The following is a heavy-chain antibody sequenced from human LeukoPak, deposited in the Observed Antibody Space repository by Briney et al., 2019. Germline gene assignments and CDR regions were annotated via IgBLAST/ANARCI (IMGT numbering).Heavy chain of an antibody. Sequence: GGSLRLSCAASGFTFSGYWMSWVRQAPGKGLEWVANIKEDGSEKYYVDSVKGRFTISRDNAKNSLYLQMNSLRVEDTAVYYCAKGSIAAHDAKTTLDYWGQGTLVTVSS. CDR2: IKEDGSEK. V-gene: IGHV3-7*05. D-gene: IGHD6-13*01. J-gene: IGHJ4*02. CDR1: GFTFSGYW. CDR3: AKGSIAAHDAKTTLDY.